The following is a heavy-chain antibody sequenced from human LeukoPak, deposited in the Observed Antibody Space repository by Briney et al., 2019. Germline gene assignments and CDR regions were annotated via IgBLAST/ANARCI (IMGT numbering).Heavy chain of an antibody. D-gene: IGHD3-9*01. J-gene: IGHJ4*02. Sequence: ASVKVSCKASGYTFTSYDINWVRQATGQGLEWMAWMNPNSGNTGYAQKFRGRVTITRNTSTSTAYMELSSLGSEDTAVYYCTRLYYDILTGYPCFDRWGQGTLVTVSS. CDR1: GYTFTSYD. V-gene: IGHV1-8*03. CDR3: TRLYYDILTGYPCFDR. CDR2: MNPNSGNT.